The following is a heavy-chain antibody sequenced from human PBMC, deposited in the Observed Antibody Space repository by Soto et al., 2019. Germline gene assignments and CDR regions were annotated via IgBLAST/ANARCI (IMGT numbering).Heavy chain of an antibody. CDR1: GFTFDDYA. J-gene: IGHJ4*02. V-gene: IGHV3-9*01. D-gene: IGHD3-3*01. Sequence: QPGGSLRLSCAASGFTFDDYAMHWVRQALGKDLEWVSGISWNSGSIGYADSVKGRFTISRDNAKNSLYLQMNSLRAEDTALYYCAKGRLRFLEWLLLGPFDYWGQGTLVTVSS. CDR3: AKGRLRFLEWLLLGPFDY. CDR2: ISWNSGSI.